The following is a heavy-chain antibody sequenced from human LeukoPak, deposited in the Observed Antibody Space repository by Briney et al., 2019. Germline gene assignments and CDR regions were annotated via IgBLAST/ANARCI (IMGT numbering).Heavy chain of an antibody. V-gene: IGHV3-23*01. CDR3: AKDLDSSGYYFDY. CDR2: ISGSGGST. Sequence: QPGGSLRLSCAASGFTFSSYAMSWVRQAPGKGLEWVSAISGSGGSTYYADSVKGRFTISRDNSKNTLYLQMNSLRAEDTAVYYRAKDLDSSGYYFDYWGQGTLVTVSS. J-gene: IGHJ4*02. CDR1: GFTFSSYA. D-gene: IGHD3-22*01.